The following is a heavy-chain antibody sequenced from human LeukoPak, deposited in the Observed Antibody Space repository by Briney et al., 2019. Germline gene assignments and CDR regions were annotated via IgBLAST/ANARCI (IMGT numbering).Heavy chain of an antibody. CDR2: MNPNSGNT. CDR3: ARGGAFVVVPAAISGDYYYGTDV. CDR1: GYTFTSYD. J-gene: IGHJ6*02. Sequence: ASVKVSCKASGYTFTSYDINWVRQATGQGLEWMGWMNPNSGNTGYAQKFQGRVTMTRNTSISTAYMELSSLRSEDTAVYYCARGGAFVVVPAAISGDYYYGTDVWGQGTTVTVSS. D-gene: IGHD2-2*02. V-gene: IGHV1-8*01.